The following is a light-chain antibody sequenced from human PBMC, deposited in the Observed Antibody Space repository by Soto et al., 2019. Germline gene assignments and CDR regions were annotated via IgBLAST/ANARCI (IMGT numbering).Light chain of an antibody. CDR2: GSS. Sequence: VVLTQSPATLSLSPGERATLSCSASQSISNSLAWYQQKPGQAPRLLIYGSSNRATDIPARFSGSGSGTDFTLTISSLAPEDFAVYYSQHRGHWPPPATFGRGTKLEIK. CDR1: QSISNS. CDR3: QHRGHWPPPAT. V-gene: IGKV3-11*01. J-gene: IGKJ2*01.